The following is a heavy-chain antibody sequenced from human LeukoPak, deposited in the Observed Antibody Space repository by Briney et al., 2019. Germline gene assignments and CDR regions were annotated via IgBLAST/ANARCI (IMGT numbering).Heavy chain of an antibody. J-gene: IGHJ6*03. V-gene: IGHV3-30*04. CDR1: GFTFNNYA. Sequence: GGSLRLSCAVSGFTFNNYAMHWVRQAPGKGLEWVAVASYDGHNNYYADSVKGRFTISRDNSKNTLYLQMNSLRAEDTAVYYCARARYYGSGSYYYYYMDVWGKGTTVTISS. D-gene: IGHD3-10*01. CDR2: ASYDGHNN. CDR3: ARARYYGSGSYYYYYMDV.